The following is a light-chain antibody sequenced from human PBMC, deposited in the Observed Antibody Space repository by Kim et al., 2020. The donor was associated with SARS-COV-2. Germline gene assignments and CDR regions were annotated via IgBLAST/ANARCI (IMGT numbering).Light chain of an antibody. CDR3: QAWDSSTAV. CDR2: QDS. Sequence: SCELTQPPSVSVSPGQTASITCSGDKLGDKYVCWYQQKPGQSPVLVIYQDSKRPSGIPERFSGSNSGNTATLTIGGTQAMDEADYYCQAWDSSTAVFGGGTQLTVL. J-gene: IGLJ3*02. V-gene: IGLV3-1*01. CDR1: KLGDKY.